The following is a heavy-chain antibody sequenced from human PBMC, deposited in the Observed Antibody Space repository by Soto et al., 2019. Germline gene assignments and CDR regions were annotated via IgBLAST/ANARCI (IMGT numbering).Heavy chain of an antibody. Sequence: QVQLVESGGGVVQPGRSLRLSCAASGFTFSTYGMHWVRQAPGKGLEWVAVVSYDGINKYYGDSVKGRFTISRDDSKSTLYLKMISLRAEDTAVYYCSRVSFGSGSHYYGMDVWGQGTTVTVSS. D-gene: IGHD3-10*01. CDR2: VSYDGINK. V-gene: IGHV3-33*05. CDR3: SRVSFGSGSHYYGMDV. CDR1: GFTFSTYG. J-gene: IGHJ6*02.